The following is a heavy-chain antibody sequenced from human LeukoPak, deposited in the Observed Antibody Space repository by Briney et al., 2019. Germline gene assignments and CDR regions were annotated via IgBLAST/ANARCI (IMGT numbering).Heavy chain of an antibody. CDR3: ARVKHDWPQPDYFDF. CDR1: GGSICSYY. CDR2: IYYSGST. Sequence: SETLSLTCTVSGGSICSYYWSWIRQPPGKGLESIVYIYYSGSTNYNPSLKSRVTISVDTSRNQFSLKLSSVTAADTAVYYCARVKHDWPQPDYFDFWGQGALVTVST. J-gene: IGHJ4*02. V-gene: IGHV4-59*12. D-gene: IGHD3-9*01.